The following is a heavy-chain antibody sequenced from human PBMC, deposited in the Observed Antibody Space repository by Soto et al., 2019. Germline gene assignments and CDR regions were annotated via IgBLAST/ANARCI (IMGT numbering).Heavy chain of an antibody. Sequence: QLQLQESGPGLVKPSETLSLTCTVSGGSISSSSYYWGWIRQPPGKGLEWIGSIYYSGSTYYNPSLKSRVTISVDTSKNQFSLKLSSVTAADPAVYYCASPKIAFYNRFDPWGQGTLVTVSS. CDR2: IYYSGST. CDR3: ASPKIAFYNRFDP. V-gene: IGHV4-39*01. CDR1: GGSISSSSYY. J-gene: IGHJ5*02. D-gene: IGHD3-3*02.